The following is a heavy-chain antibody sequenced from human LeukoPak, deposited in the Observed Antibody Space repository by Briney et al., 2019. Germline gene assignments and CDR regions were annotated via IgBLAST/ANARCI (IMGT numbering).Heavy chain of an antibody. Sequence: ASVKVSFKASGYTFTGYYMHWVRQAPGQGLEWMGWINPNSGGTNYAQTFQGWVTMTRDTSISTAYMELSRLRSDDTAVYYCARSYSSGRDNWFDPWGQGTLVTVSS. J-gene: IGHJ5*02. CDR3: ARSYSSGRDNWFDP. CDR2: INPNSGGT. V-gene: IGHV1-2*04. CDR1: GYTFTGYY. D-gene: IGHD6-19*01.